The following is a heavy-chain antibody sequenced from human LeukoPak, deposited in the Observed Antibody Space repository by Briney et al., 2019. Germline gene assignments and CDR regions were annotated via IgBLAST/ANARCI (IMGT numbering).Heavy chain of an antibody. Sequence: KSSETLSLTCTVPGGSISSHYWSWIRQPPGKGLEWIGYIYYSGSTNYNPSLKSRVTISVDTSKNQFSLKLSSVTAVDTAVYYCARGKEWELLAFDYWGQGTLVTVSS. V-gene: IGHV4-59*11. CDR1: GGSISSHY. D-gene: IGHD1-26*01. CDR3: ARGKEWELLAFDY. J-gene: IGHJ4*02. CDR2: IYYSGST.